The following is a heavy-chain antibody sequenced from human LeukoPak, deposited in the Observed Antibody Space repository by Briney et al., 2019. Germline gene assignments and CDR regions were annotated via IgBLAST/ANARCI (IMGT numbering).Heavy chain of an antibody. V-gene: IGHV1-2*02. CDR3: ARDRYGDGFAHFDY. Sequence: ASVKVSCKASGYTFTSYAMHWVRQAPGQGLEWKGWITPSGGTNYPQKVQGRVAITRDTSITTAYMDLSRLTSDDTAVYYCARDRYGDGFAHFDYWGQGALVTVSS. J-gene: IGHJ4*02. CDR1: GYTFTSYA. CDR2: ITPSGGT. D-gene: IGHD5-24*01.